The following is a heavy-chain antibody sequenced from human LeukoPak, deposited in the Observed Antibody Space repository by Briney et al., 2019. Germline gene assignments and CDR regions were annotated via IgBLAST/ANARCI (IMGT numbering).Heavy chain of an antibody. CDR1: GYTFTGYY. D-gene: IGHD2-21*01. V-gene: IGHV1-2*02. CDR2: INPNSGGT. J-gene: IGHJ4*02. Sequence: ASVKVSCKASGYTFTGYYMHWVRQAPGQGLEWMGWINPNSGGTNYAQKFQGRVTMTRDTSISTAHMELSRLRSDDTAVYYCASFTPYCGGDCYLSRGDYWGQGTLVTVSS. CDR3: ASFTPYCGGDCYLSRGDY.